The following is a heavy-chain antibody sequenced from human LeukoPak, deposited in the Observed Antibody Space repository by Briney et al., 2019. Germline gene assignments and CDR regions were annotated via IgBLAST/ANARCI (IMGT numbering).Heavy chain of an antibody. D-gene: IGHD3-10*01. CDR1: ADSLSSGGHY. V-gene: IGHV4-31*03. J-gene: IGHJ4*02. CDR2: IHHSGRS. CDR3: ARGGNRFGGFYFDY. Sequence: PSQTLSLTCTVSADSLSSGGHYWAWIRQFPGKGLESIGFIHHSGRSRHNPSLKDRVAISVDTSRRQFALKLSSVTAADTAMYYCARGGNRFGGFYFDYWGQGIQVIVSS.